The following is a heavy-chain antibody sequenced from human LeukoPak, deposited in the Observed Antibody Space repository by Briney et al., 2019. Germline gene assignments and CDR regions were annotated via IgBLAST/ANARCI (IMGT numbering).Heavy chain of an antibody. J-gene: IGHJ4*02. CDR3: ASSSWYYFDY. Sequence: ASVKVSCKASGYTFISYGISWVRQAPGQRLEWMGWINAGNGNTKYSQKFQGRVTITRDTSASTAYMELSSLRSEDTAVYYCASSSWYYFDYWGQGTLVTVSS. CDR1: GYTFISYG. CDR2: INAGNGNT. D-gene: IGHD6-13*01. V-gene: IGHV1-3*01.